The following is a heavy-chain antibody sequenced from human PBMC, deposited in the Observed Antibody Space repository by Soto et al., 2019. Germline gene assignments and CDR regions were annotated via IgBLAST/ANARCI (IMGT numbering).Heavy chain of an antibody. CDR2: IYYSGST. J-gene: IGHJ4*02. CDR1: GGSISSGGYY. CDR3: ASLPASRNYSSGYYYLDY. D-gene: IGHD3-22*01. Sequence: QVQLQESGPGLVKPSQTLSLTCTVSGGSISSGGYYWSWIRQHPGKGLEWIGYIYYSGSTYYNPSLKSRVTISVDTSKHQLALKLSSVTAEDTAVYYCASLPASRNYSSGYYYLDYGCQGTLVTFSS. V-gene: IGHV4-31*03.